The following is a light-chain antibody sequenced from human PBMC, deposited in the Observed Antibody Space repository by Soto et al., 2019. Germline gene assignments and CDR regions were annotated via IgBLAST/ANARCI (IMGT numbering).Light chain of an antibody. V-gene: IGKV3-20*01. Sequence: EIVLTQSPGTLSLSPGERATLSCRASQSVSSSYLAWYQQKPGQAPRLLIHGASSRATGIPDRFSGSGSGTDFTLTISRLEPEDFSVYYCQQYGSSPITFGQGTRLAIK. J-gene: IGKJ5*01. CDR2: GAS. CDR3: QQYGSSPIT. CDR1: QSVSSSY.